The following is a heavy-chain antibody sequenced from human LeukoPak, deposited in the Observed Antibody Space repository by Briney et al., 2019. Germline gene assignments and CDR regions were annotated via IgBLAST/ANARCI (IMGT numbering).Heavy chain of an antibody. CDR1: GGTFSSYT. CDR2: IIPILGIA. CDR3: ASRYSYGTPAYFDY. Sequence: GSSVKVSCKASGGTFSSYTISWVRQAPGQGLEWMGRIIPILGIAIYAQNFEGRVTITADKYTSTAYKELSSLRSEDTAVYYCASRYSYGTPAYFDYWGQGTLATVSS. V-gene: IGHV1-69*02. J-gene: IGHJ4*02. D-gene: IGHD5-18*01.